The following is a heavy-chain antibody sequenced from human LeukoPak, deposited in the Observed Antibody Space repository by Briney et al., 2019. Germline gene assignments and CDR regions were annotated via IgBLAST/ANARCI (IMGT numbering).Heavy chain of an antibody. CDR2: INGNGGST. J-gene: IGHJ4*02. CDR1: GFTFSSYV. D-gene: IGHD3-3*01. CDR3: AKISDFWSDTY. Sequence: GGSLRLSCAASGFTFSSYVMSWVRQAPGKGLEWVSAINGNGGSTYHADSVKGRFTISRDNSKNTLYLQMNSLRAEDTAVYYCAKISDFWSDTYWGQGTLVTVSS. V-gene: IGHV3-23*01.